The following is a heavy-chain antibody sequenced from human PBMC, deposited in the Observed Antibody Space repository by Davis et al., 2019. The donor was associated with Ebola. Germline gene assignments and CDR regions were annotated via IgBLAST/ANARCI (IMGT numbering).Heavy chain of an antibody. CDR1: GGSFSGYY. CDR3: ARARGYSSGWHRFDP. Sequence: MPGGSLRLSCAVYGGSFSGYYWSWIRQPPGKGLEWIGEINHSGSTNYNPSLKSRVTISVDTSKNQFSLKLSSVTAADTAVYYCARARGYSSGWHRFDPWGQGTLVTVSS. J-gene: IGHJ5*02. D-gene: IGHD6-19*01. CDR2: INHSGST. V-gene: IGHV4-34*01.